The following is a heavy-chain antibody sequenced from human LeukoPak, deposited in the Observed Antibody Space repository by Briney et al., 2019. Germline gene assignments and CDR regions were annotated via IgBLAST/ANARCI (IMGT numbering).Heavy chain of an antibody. CDR3: ARVGANQFSDY. J-gene: IGHJ4*02. CDR1: GFTFSDYY. CDR2: ISSSGSTI. V-gene: IGHV3-11*01. Sequence: GGSLRLSCAASGFTFSDYYMSWIRPAPREGLGWVSYISSSGSTIYYADSVKGRFTISRDNAKNSLYLQMNSLRAEDTAVYYCARVGANQFSDYWGQGTLVTVSS. D-gene: IGHD1-26*01.